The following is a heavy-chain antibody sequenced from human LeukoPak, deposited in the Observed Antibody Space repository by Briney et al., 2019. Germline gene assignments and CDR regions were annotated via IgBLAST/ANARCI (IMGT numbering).Heavy chain of an antibody. CDR1: GYTFTSYG. CDR3: AREFRPLGYCSSTSCRAWFDP. CDR2: ISAYNGNT. V-gene: IGHV1-18*01. D-gene: IGHD2-2*01. Sequence: ASVKVSCKASGYTFTSYGISWVRQAPGQGLEWIGWISAYNGNTNYAQKLQGRVTMTTDTSTSTAYMELRSLRSDDTAVYYCAREFRPLGYCSSTSCRAWFDPWGQGTLVTVSS. J-gene: IGHJ5*02.